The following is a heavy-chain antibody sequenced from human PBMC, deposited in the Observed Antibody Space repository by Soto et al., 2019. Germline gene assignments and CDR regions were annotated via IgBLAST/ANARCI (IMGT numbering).Heavy chain of an antibody. J-gene: IGHJ6*02. V-gene: IGHV3-30-3*01. CDR1: GSSFTSYP. CDR3: ARARPHCSSTTCYNAYYGMDV. D-gene: IGHD2-2*01. CDR2: ISYDGSNK. Sequence: QVQLVESGGGVVQPGRSLRLSCAASGSSFTSYPMHWVRQAPGKGLEWVAVISYDGSNKYYTDSVKGRFTISRDNSKNTLYLQMNSMRAEDTAVYYCARARPHCSSTTCYNAYYGMDVWGQGTTVTVSS.